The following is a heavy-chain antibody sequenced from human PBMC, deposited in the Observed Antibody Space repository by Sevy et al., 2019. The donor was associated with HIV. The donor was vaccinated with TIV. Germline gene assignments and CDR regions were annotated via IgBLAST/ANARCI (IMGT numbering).Heavy chain of an antibody. V-gene: IGHV3-21*01. CDR1: GFTFSSYN. J-gene: IGHJ4*02. CDR2: ITGDSSYM. CDR3: ARDRPTLNYHASSGYNYYFDS. Sequence: GGSLRLSCAASGFTFSSYNMNWVRQAPGKGLEWISSITGDSSYMYAADSVKGRFTISRDNAKNSLYLHMNGLRAEDTAVYYCARDRPTLNYHASSGYNYYFDSWGQRTLVTVSS. D-gene: IGHD3-22*01.